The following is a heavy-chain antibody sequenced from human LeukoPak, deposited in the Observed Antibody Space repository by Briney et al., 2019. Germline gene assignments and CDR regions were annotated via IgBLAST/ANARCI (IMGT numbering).Heavy chain of an antibody. D-gene: IGHD1-26*01. CDR1: GFTFGSYG. Sequence: GGSLRLSCAASGFTFGSYGMHWVRQAPGKGLEWVAVISYDGNNKYYADSVKGRFTISRDNSKNTLYLQMNSLRAEDTAVYYCANNLGSYPRGYWGQGTLVTVSS. V-gene: IGHV3-30*18. J-gene: IGHJ4*02. CDR3: ANNLGSYPRGY. CDR2: ISYDGNNK.